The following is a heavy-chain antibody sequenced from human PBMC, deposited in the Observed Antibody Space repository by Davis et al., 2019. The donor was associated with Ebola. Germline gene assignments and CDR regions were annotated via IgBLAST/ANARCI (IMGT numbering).Heavy chain of an antibody. J-gene: IGHJ6*02. CDR3: ARDQVVVAATLNYYYGMDV. Sequence: ASVKVSCKASGYTFTSYGISWVRQAPGQGLEWMGWISAYNGNTNYAQKLQGRVTMTTDTSTSTAYMELRSLRSDDTAVYYCARDQVVVAATLNYYYGMDVWGQGTTVTVSS. CDR1: GYTFTSYG. D-gene: IGHD2-15*01. CDR2: ISAYNGNT. V-gene: IGHV1-18*01.